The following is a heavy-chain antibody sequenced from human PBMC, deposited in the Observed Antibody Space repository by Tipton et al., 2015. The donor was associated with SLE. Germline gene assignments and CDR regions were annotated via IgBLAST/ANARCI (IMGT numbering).Heavy chain of an antibody. D-gene: IGHD6-13*01. J-gene: IGHJ4*02. V-gene: IGHV4-39*07. CDR1: GGSITSSTYY. CDR3: ARSSWPRAGIIAVATFDY. Sequence: TLSLTCTVSGGSITSSTYYWGWIRQPPGKGPEWIGSIYTSGSTNYNPSLKSRVTMSVDTSKNQFSLKLSSVTAAATAVYYCARSSWPRAGIIAVATFDYWGQGTLVTVS. CDR2: IYTSGST.